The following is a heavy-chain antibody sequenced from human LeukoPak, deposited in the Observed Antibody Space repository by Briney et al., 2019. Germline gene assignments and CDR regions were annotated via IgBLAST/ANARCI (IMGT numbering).Heavy chain of an antibody. D-gene: IGHD1-26*01. J-gene: IGHJ4*02. CDR1: GFTFSSYA. V-gene: IGHV3-23*01. CDR2: ISGSGGST. Sequence: PGGSLRLSCTASGFTFSSYAMSWVRQAPGKGLEWVSAISGSGGSTYYADSVKGRFTISRDNSKNTLYLQMNSLRAEDTALYYCAKRSESRSYSAIDCWGQGTLVTVSS. CDR3: AKRSESRSYSAIDC.